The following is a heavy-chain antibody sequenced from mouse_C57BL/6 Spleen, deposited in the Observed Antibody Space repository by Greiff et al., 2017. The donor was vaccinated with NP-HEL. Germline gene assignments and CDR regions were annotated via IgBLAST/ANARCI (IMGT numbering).Heavy chain of an antibody. D-gene: IGHD2-4*01. CDR1: GYTFTSYW. CDR3: ASRIYYDYEGLSY. V-gene: IGHV1-64*01. Sequence: VQLQQPGAELVKPGASVKLSCKASGYTFTSYWMHWVKQRPGQGLEWIGMIHPNSGSTNDNEKFKSKATLTVDKSSSTAYMQLSSLTSEDSAVYYCASRIYYDYEGLSYWGQGTLVTVSA. CDR2: IHPNSGST. J-gene: IGHJ3*01.